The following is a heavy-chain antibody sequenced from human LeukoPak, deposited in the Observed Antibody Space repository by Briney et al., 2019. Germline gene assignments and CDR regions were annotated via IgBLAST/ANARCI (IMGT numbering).Heavy chain of an antibody. CDR1: GFSFSSFW. CDR3: ATQSHGVPRWQFDH. CDR2: IEQDGSEK. Sequence: PGGSLRLSCAASGFSFSSFWMSWVRQTPGKGLEWVAHIEQDGSEKYYVDSVRGRSTISRDNAKNSLYLQLSSLRADDTAVYYCATQSHGVPRWQFDHWGQGTLVTVSS. D-gene: IGHD4-23*01. J-gene: IGHJ4*02. V-gene: IGHV3-7*01.